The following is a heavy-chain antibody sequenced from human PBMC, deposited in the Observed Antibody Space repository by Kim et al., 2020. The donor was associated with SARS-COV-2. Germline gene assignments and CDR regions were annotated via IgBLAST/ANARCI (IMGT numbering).Heavy chain of an antibody. D-gene: IGHD5-12*01. Sequence: GGSLRLSCAASGFTFSTFAMGWVRQAPGKGLEWVSTIGGGGTRTYYAESVKGRFTSSRDNSKNTLYLQMNSLRGEDTAVYYCAKHSGYDYKYHFNSWGQGILVTVSA. CDR3: AKHSGYDYKYHFNS. CDR1: GFTFSTFA. J-gene: IGHJ4*02. V-gene: IGHV3-23*01. CDR2: IGGGGTRT.